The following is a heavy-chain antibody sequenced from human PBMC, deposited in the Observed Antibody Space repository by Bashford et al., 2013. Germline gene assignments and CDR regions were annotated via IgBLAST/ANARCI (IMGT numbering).Heavy chain of an antibody. J-gene: IGHJ4*02. CDR3: ASTYNYASGSYFPYFDY. V-gene: IGHV1-69*13. CDR1: GGTFSSYT. Sequence: SVKVSCKASGGTFSSYTISWVRQAPGQGLEWMGRIIPISSTTNYAQKFQGRVTITADDSTSTVNMELSSLRSEDTAVYYCASTYNYASGSYFPYFDYWGQGTLVTVSS. D-gene: IGHD3-10*01. CDR2: IIPISSTT.